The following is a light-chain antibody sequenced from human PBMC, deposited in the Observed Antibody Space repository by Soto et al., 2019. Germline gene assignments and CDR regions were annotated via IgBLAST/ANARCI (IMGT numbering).Light chain of an antibody. V-gene: IGKV3-20*01. Sequence: IVLTQYPGTLSLSPGERATLSCRASRSVTSNYLGWYQQKPGQAPRLLIYGASSRATGIPDRFSGSGSGTDFTLTVSRLEPEDFALYYCQQYASSPFTFGQGTKLEI. CDR3: QQYASSPFT. CDR1: RSVTSNY. J-gene: IGKJ2*01. CDR2: GAS.